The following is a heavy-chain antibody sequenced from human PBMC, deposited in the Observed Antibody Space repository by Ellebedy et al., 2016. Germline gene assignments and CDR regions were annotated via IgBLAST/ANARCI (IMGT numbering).Heavy chain of an antibody. CDR3: ARGRTGDGTYYFDY. Sequence: GGSLRLSCAASGFTFSSYAMHWVRQAPGKGLEWVAVISYDGSNKYYADSVKGRFTISRDNSKNTLYLQMNSLRAEDTAVYYCARGRTGDGTYYFDYWGQGTLVTVSS. J-gene: IGHJ4*02. CDR1: GFTFSSYA. D-gene: IGHD7-27*01. CDR2: ISYDGSNK. V-gene: IGHV3-30-3*01.